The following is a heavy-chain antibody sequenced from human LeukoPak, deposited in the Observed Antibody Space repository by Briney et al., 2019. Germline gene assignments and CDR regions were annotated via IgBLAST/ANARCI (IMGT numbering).Heavy chain of an antibody. CDR1: GGSTSSSSYY. CDR2: IYYSGST. Sequence: SETLSLTCTVSGGSTSSSSYYWGWIRQPPGKGLEWIGSIYYSGSTYYNPSLKSRVTISVDTSKNQFSLKLSSVTAADTAVYYCARQEWLVLGGAFDIWGQGTMVTVSS. D-gene: IGHD6-19*01. CDR3: ARQEWLVLGGAFDI. V-gene: IGHV4-39*01. J-gene: IGHJ3*02.